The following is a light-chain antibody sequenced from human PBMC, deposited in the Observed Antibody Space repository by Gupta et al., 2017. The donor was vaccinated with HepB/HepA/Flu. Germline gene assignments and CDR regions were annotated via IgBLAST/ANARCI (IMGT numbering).Light chain of an antibody. J-gene: IGKJ4*01. Sequence: DIRLTQSPTSLSASVGDRVTITCQASHDINYFLNWFHQKPGKAPKLLIYDVSTLGTGVPSRFSGRRSGTDFTLTITSLEPEDIGTFYCQQYDYLVSFGGGTKVDLK. CDR3: QQYDYLVS. CDR2: DVS. V-gene: IGKV1-33*01. CDR1: HDINYF.